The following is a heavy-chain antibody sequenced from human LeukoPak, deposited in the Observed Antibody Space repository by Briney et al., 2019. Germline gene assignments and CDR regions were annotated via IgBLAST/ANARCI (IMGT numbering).Heavy chain of an antibody. CDR2: ISNGGGST. Sequence: GGSLRLSCAASGFTFSSYAMGWVRLAPGKGLEWVSAISNGGGSTYYADSARGRFTISRDNSKNTLFLQVNSLRAGDSAVYYCTVSSFSSTWYSWVHWGQGTLVTVSS. CDR1: GFTFSSYA. D-gene: IGHD6-13*01. J-gene: IGHJ4*02. CDR3: TVSSFSSTWYSWVH. V-gene: IGHV3-23*01.